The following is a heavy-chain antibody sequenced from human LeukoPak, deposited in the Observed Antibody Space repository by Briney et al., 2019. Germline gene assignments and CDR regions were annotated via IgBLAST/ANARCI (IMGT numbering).Heavy chain of an antibody. CDR3: ARDLNWPGP. J-gene: IGHJ5*02. CDR1: GFTFNTSW. V-gene: IGHV3-7*03. CDR2: IKTDGSEK. Sequence: GGSLRPSCSASGFTFNTSWMAWVRQSPGKGLECVANIKTDGSEKYYLGSVEGRFSISRDNAKNTLYLQMNSLRVDDTAIYFCARDLNWPGPWGQGTLVTVSS.